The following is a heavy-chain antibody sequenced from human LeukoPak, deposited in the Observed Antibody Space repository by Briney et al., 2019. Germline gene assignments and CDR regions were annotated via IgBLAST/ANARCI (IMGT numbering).Heavy chain of an antibody. D-gene: IGHD2-2*01. Sequence: PGGSLRLSCAASGFTFSTYSMHWVRQAPGKGLEWVAVISYDESNKYYANSVKGRFTISRDNSKNTLYLQMNSLSAEDTAVYYCARDRRYCSSSTCYATSLQSPGYWGRGTLVTVSS. CDR1: GFTFSTYS. CDR3: ARDRRYCSSSTCYATSLQSPGY. V-gene: IGHV3-30-3*01. J-gene: IGHJ4*02. CDR2: ISYDESNK.